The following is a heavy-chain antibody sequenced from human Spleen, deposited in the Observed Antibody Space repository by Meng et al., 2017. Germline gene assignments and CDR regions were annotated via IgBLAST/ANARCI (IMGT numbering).Heavy chain of an antibody. J-gene: IGHJ4*02. CDR2: IKSKIDGGTT. V-gene: IGHV3-15*01. Sequence: GESLKISCEVSGFSFTNAWMTWVRQAPGKGLEWVGRIKSKIDGGTTDYEAPVKGRFTISRDDSKNTFYLQMNSLKTEDTGVYYCTTDLGNYDSSGYTYWGQGTLVTVSS. CDR3: TTDLGNYDSSGYTY. D-gene: IGHD3-22*01. CDR1: GFSFTNAW.